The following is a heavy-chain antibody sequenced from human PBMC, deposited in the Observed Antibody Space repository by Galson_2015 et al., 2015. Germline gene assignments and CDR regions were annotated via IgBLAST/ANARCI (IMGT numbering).Heavy chain of an antibody. CDR1: GYTFTVYE. Sequence: SVKVSCKASGYTFTVYEINWVRQAPGQGLEWMGWMKPNSGNTGYAQMFQGRVTMTSDNSIGTVYMELSSLRSEDTAVYYCATGSGSRHNYYMDVWGRGTTVTVSS. V-gene: IGHV1-8*01. CDR2: MKPNSGNT. CDR3: ATGSGSRHNYYMDV. D-gene: IGHD3-10*01. J-gene: IGHJ6*03.